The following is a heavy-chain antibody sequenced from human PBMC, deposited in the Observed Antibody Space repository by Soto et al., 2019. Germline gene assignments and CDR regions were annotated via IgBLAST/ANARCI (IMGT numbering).Heavy chain of an antibody. Sequence: PSETLSLTCAVSGYSISSGYYWGWIRQPPGKGLEWIGGIYHSGRTYSTPSPRSRVTIPVDTSKNQFSLKLSSVPAEDTAVYYCASSAKLYCSSTSCYRAPDYWGQGTLVTVSS. J-gene: IGHJ4*02. CDR3: ASSAKLYCSSTSCYRAPDY. D-gene: IGHD2-2*02. V-gene: IGHV4-38-2*01. CDR2: IYHSGRT. CDR1: GYSISSGYY.